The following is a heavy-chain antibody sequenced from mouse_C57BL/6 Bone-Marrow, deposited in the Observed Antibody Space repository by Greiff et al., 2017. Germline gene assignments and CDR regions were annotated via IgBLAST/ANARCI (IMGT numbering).Heavy chain of an antibody. V-gene: IGHV6-3*01. CDR1: GFTFSNYW. CDR2: IRLKSDNYAT. Sequence: EVKLMESGGGLVQPGGSMKLSCVASGFTFSNYWMNWVRQSPEKGLEWVAQIRLKSDNYATHYAESVKGRFTISRDDSKSSVYLQMNNLRAEDTGIYYCTDSPNWDVEVAYWGQGTLVTVSA. D-gene: IGHD4-1*02. J-gene: IGHJ3*01. CDR3: TDSPNWDVEVAY.